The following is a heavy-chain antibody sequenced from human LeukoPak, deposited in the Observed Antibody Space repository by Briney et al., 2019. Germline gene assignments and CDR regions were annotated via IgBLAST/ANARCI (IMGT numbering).Heavy chain of an antibody. Sequence: GGSLRLSCAASGFTFSRYAMSWVRQAPGKGLEWVSAISGSGGSTYYADSVKGRFTISRDNSKNTLYLQMNSLRAEDTAIYYCAKDARSFGGTYFDYWGQGIQVTVSS. D-gene: IGHD4-23*01. CDR3: AKDARSFGGTYFDY. J-gene: IGHJ4*02. V-gene: IGHV3-23*01. CDR1: GFTFSRYA. CDR2: ISGSGGST.